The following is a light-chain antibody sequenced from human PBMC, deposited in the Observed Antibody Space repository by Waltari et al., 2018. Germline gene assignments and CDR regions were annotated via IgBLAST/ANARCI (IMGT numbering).Light chain of an antibody. V-gene: IGLV1-47*01. CDR1: SSNIGTNY. J-gene: IGLJ3*02. CDR3: AAWDDSLSSWL. Sequence: QSVLTQPPSASGTPGQRVTMFCSGGSSNIGTNYAYWYNQLPGAAPKVLIFRDDQRPSGVPGRFSGSKSGTSASLTISGLRSDDEADYYCAAWDDSLSSWLFGGGTKLTVL. CDR2: RDD.